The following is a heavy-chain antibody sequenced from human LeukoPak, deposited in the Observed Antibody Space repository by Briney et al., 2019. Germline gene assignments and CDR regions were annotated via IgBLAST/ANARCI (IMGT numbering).Heavy chain of an antibody. D-gene: IGHD1-26*01. V-gene: IGHV4-34*01. J-gene: IGHJ5*02. CDR2: INHSGST. CDR1: GGSFSGYY. CDR3: ARSEKWEPAHWFDP. Sequence: SETLSLTCAVYGGSFSGYYWSWIRQPPGKGLEWIGEINHSGSTNYNPSLKSRVTISVDTSKNQLSLKLSSVTAADTAVYYCARSEKWEPAHWFDPWGQGTLVTVSS.